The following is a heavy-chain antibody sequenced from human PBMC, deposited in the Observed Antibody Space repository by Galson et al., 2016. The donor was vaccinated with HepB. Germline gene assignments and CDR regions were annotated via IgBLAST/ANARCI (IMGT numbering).Heavy chain of an antibody. V-gene: IGHV3-11*03. Sequence: SLRLSCAASGFTFSDYYMSWIRQAPGKGLEWVSYIISSGSYTNYADSVKGRFTISRDNAKNSLYLQMTSLRVEDTAVYYCARYRARDDAFDMWGQGTMVTVTS. J-gene: IGHJ3*02. CDR3: ARYRARDDAFDM. D-gene: IGHD2-2*01. CDR1: GFTFSDYY. CDR2: IISSGSYT.